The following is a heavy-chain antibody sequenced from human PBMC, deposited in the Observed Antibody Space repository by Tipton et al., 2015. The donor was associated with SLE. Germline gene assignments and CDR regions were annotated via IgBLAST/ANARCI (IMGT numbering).Heavy chain of an antibody. D-gene: IGHD2-8*01. V-gene: IGHV3-23*01. CDR3: ARDPSGYYSTSPYL. Sequence: SLRLSCAASGFTFSSNAMSWVRQAPGKGLEWVSAISGSGDNTYYADSVKGRFAISRDNSKNTLYLQMNNLRGEDTAMYYCARDPSGYYSTSPYLWGQGTLVTVSS. CDR2: ISGSGDNT. CDR1: GFTFSSNA. J-gene: IGHJ5*02.